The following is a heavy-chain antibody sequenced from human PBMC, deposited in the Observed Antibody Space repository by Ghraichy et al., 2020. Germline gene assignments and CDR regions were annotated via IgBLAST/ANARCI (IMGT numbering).Heavy chain of an antibody. CDR2: ISNSGSTT. D-gene: IGHD3-9*01. CDR1: GFTFSSYE. CDR3: ARGRYFHWLQEASYYFDS. Sequence: GGSLRLSCAASGFTFSSYEMNWVRQAPGKGLEWVSHISNSGSTTYHADSVKGRFTISRDNAKNSLYLQMNSLRAEDTAIYYCARGRYFHWLQEASYYFDSGGQGALVTVPS. V-gene: IGHV3-48*03. J-gene: IGHJ4*02.